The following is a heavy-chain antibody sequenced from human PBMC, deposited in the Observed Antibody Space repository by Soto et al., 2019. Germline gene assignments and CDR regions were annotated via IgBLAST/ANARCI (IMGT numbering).Heavy chain of an antibody. D-gene: IGHD3-22*01. CDR2: ISYDGSNK. V-gene: IGHV3-30-3*01. CDR3: AREGERYYYDSSGPFDI. J-gene: IGHJ3*02. Sequence: TGGSLRLSCAASGFTFSSYAMHWVRQAPGKGLEWVAVISYDGSNKYYADSVKGRFTISRDNSKNTLYLQMNSLRAEDTAVYYCAREGERYYYDSSGPFDIWGQGTMVTVSS. CDR1: GFTFSSYA.